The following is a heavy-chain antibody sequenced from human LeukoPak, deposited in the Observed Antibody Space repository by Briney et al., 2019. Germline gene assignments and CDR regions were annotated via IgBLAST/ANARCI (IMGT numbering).Heavy chain of an antibody. Sequence: PGGSLRLSCAASGFTFSSYSMNWVRQAPGKGLEWVSSISSSSSYIYYADSLKGRFTISRDNAKNSLYLQMNSLRAEDTAVYYCARDVGYCTGGSCSYYGMDVWGQGTTVTVSS. D-gene: IGHD2-15*01. CDR3: ARDVGYCTGGSCSYYGMDV. CDR1: GFTFSSYS. CDR2: ISSSSSYI. V-gene: IGHV3-21*01. J-gene: IGHJ6*02.